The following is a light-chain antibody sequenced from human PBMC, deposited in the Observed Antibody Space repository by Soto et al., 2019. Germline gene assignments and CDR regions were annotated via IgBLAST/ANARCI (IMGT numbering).Light chain of an antibody. Sequence: EIVMTQSPAMLSVSPGERATLSCRASQNVNNRLAWYQQKAGQPPRLLIYGASTRATGIPARFSGSGSGTEFTLTISSLQSEDFAVYYCQHFNSWALLFGQGTKVEIK. J-gene: IGKJ1*01. CDR2: GAS. CDR3: QHFNSWALL. CDR1: QNVNNR. V-gene: IGKV3-15*01.